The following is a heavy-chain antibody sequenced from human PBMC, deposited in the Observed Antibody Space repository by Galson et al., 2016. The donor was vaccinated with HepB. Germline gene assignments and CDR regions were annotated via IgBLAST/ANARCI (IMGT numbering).Heavy chain of an antibody. Sequence: SETLSLTCTVSGDSIISRRHYWGFIRQPPGKGLEYIGPLYYTGTAYSNPSLRRRVTMSIDTPTGQFSLKLTSVTPADSGFYDCVRHPPSHCSSGCLVDWGQGTLVTVSS. J-gene: IGHJ4*02. CDR1: GDSIISRRHY. V-gene: IGHV4-39*01. D-gene: IGHD6-19*01. CDR2: LYYTGTA. CDR3: VRHPPSHCSSGCLVD.